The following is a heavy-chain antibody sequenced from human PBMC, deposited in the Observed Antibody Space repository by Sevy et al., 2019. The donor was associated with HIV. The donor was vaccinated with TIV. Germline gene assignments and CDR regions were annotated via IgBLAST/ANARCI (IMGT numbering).Heavy chain of an antibody. CDR1: GFTFNTHA. J-gene: IGHJ3*01. CDR3: AKALNPALESMIEVVLRTLKGLDV. CDR2: ISGPGIST. V-gene: IGHV3-23*01. Sequence: GGSLRLSCAASGFTFNTHAMSWVRQAPGKGLEWVSLISGPGISTYYADSLKGRFTISRDNSKNTLYLQMNNLGDDDTAVYYCAKALNPALESMIEVVLRTLKGLDVWGQGTTVTVSS. D-gene: IGHD3-22*01.